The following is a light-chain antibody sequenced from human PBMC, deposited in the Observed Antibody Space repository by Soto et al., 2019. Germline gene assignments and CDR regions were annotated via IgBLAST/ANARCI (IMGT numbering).Light chain of an antibody. Sequence: DIRMTQSPSSLSASVGDRVTITCRASQNITLFLNWYQQKPGKDPKLLIYGASSLESGVPSRYSGGGSGTDFTLTISSLQPEDFVTYYCQQTYNTPYSFGQGTKLEI. J-gene: IGKJ2*01. CDR3: QQTYNTPYS. CDR2: GAS. CDR1: QNITLF. V-gene: IGKV1-39*01.